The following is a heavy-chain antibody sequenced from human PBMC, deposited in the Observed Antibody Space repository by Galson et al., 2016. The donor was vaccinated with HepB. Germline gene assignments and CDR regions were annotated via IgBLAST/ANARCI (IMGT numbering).Heavy chain of an antibody. Sequence: SLRLSCAASGLSFSGYWMAWVRQAPGKGLEWVANIAPDGSETNYVDSVKGRFTISRDNGKKSLYLQMSSLRAEDTAVYYCVRDYDSWRHWGQGTLVTVS. J-gene: IGHJ4*02. D-gene: IGHD3-3*01. CDR1: GLSFSGYW. CDR3: VRDYDSWRH. V-gene: IGHV3-7*03. CDR2: IAPDGSET.